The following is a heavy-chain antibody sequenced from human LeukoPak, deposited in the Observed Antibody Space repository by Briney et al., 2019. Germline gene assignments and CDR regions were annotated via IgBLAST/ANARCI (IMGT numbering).Heavy chain of an antibody. D-gene: IGHD5-12*01. Sequence: GESLRISCKGSGYSFTSYWNSWVRQMPGKGLEWMGRIDPSDSYTNYSPSFQGHVTISADKSISTAYLQWSSLKASDTAMYYCASFRGYSGYDDDYWGQGTLVTVSS. V-gene: IGHV5-10-1*01. J-gene: IGHJ4*02. CDR1: GYSFTSYW. CDR3: ASFRGYSGYDDDY. CDR2: IDPSDSYT.